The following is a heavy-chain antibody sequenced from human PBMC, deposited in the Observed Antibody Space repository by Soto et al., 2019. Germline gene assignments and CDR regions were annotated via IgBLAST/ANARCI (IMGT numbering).Heavy chain of an antibody. CDR1: GYSFTKYH. CDR2: INPGSGVT. D-gene: IGHD1-1*01. Sequence: QVQLVQSGAEVKKPGASVKVSCKASGYSFTKYHMHWVRQAPGQGLEWMGWINPGSGVTNQAQKFQGRVTMTRGTSITTTYMELNSLTSDDTAVYYCARVAGHKNARFDTWGQGALVTVSS. CDR3: ARVAGHKNARFDT. J-gene: IGHJ4*02. V-gene: IGHV1-2*02.